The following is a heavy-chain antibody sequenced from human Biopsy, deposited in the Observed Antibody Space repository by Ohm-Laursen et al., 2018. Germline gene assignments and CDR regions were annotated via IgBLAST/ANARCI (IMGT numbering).Heavy chain of an antibody. V-gene: IGHV3-48*03. CDR3: ARLNSGTYDASDL. J-gene: IGHJ3*01. D-gene: IGHD1-26*01. Sequence: GSLRLSCAASGFTFSSYSMNWVRQAPGKGMEWISYIYGGGSPVSYADSVKGRFTISRDNAQNSLYLHMNSLRAEDTAVYYCARLNSGTYDASDLWGQGTMVSVSS. CDR2: IYGGGSPV. CDR1: GFTFSSYS.